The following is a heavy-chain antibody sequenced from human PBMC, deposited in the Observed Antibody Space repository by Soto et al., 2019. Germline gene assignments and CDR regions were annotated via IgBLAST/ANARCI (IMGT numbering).Heavy chain of an antibody. CDR2: ISPGSRYP. J-gene: IGHJ4*02. Sequence: QVQLVESGGGLVTPGGSLRLSCASSGFTFSDYYMSWIRQAPGKGLEWLSYISPGSRYPAYADSVKGRFTISRDNARRSLSLQMNSLTVDDTAIYYCARSMFGAVITHYFDFWGQGTLVTVSS. CDR1: GFTFSDYY. V-gene: IGHV3-11*06. D-gene: IGHD3-3*01. CDR3: ARSMFGAVITHYFDF.